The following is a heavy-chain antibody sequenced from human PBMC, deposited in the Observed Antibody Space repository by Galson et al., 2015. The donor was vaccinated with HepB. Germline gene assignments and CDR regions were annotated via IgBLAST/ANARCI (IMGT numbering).Heavy chain of an antibody. CDR3: ARDQEMGTITGVDY. CDR2: INPSGGST. V-gene: IGHV1-46*01. J-gene: IGHJ4*02. D-gene: IGHD5-24*01. Sequence: SVKVSCKASGYTFTNYYMHWVRQAPGQGLEWMGIINPSGGSTSYAPKFKGRVTMTRDTSTSTAYMELSSLRSEDTAVYYCARDQEMGTITGVDYWGQGTRVTVSS. CDR1: GYTFTNYY.